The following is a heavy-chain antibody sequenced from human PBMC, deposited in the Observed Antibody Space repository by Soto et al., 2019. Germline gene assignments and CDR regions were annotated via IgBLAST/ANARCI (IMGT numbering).Heavy chain of an antibody. V-gene: IGHV4-31*03. CDR1: GGSISSGGYY. Sequence: PSETLSLTCTVSGGSISSGGYYWRWIRQHPGKGLEWIGYIYYSGSTYYNPSLKSRVTISVDTSTNQFSLKLCSVSDADTHVYYCARSLDYGSGSYPGGIDVWGQGTTVTVSS. J-gene: IGHJ6*02. CDR2: IYYSGST. CDR3: ARSLDYGSGSYPGGIDV. D-gene: IGHD3-10*01.